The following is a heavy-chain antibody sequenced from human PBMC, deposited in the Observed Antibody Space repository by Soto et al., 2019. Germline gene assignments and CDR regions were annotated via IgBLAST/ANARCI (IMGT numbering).Heavy chain of an antibody. J-gene: IGHJ4*02. CDR3: XXXVXVPADFDY. Sequence: QVQLVQSGAEEKKPGASVKVSCKASGYTFTGYAMHWVRQAPGQRLEWMGWINAGNGNTKYSQKFQGRVTITRDTXXXXXXXXXXXXXXXXXAVXXXXXXVXVPADFDYWGQGTLVTVSS. D-gene: IGHD6-19*01. CDR2: INAGNGNT. V-gene: IGHV1-3*05. CDR1: GYTFTGYA.